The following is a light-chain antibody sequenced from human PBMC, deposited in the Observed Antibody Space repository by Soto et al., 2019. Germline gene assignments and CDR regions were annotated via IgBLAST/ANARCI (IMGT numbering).Light chain of an antibody. CDR2: LGS. CDR3: MQALQTPYN. V-gene: IGKV2-28*01. J-gene: IGKJ2*01. CDR1: QSLLHSNGYNY. Sequence: DIVMTQSPLSLPVTPGEPASISCRSSQSLLHSNGYNYLDWYLQKPGQSPQLLIYLGSNRASGVPDRFSGSGSGTDFTLKISRVEAEDVGVYYCMQALQTPYNFGQGTKVDIK.